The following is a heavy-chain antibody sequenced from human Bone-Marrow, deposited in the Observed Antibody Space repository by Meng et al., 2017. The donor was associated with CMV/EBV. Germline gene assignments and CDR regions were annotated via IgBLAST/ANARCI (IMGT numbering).Heavy chain of an antibody. D-gene: IGHD3-22*01. V-gene: IGHV3-74*01. CDR3: ARRGGRHPNYYDSSGYYYGNAFDI. Sequence: GGSLRLSCAASGFTFSSYWMHWVRQAPGKGLVWVSRINSDGSSTSYADSVKGRFTISRDNAKNTLYLQMNSLRAEDTAVYYCARRGGRHPNYYDSSGYYYGNAFDIWRQGTMVTVSS. CDR2: INSDGSST. CDR1: GFTFSSYW. J-gene: IGHJ3*02.